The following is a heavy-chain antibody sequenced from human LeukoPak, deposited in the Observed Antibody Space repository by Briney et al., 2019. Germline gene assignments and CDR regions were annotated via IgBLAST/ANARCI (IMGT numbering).Heavy chain of an antibody. CDR2: INSDGSST. Sequence: GGSLRLSCAASGFTFSTYWMHWVRQAPGKGLVWVSHINSDGSSTSYADSVKGRFTISRDNAKNTLYLQMNSLRDEDTAVYYCARDPAAYGMDVWGQGTTVTVSS. D-gene: IGHD6-13*01. CDR3: ARDPAAYGMDV. V-gene: IGHV3-74*01. J-gene: IGHJ6*02. CDR1: GFTFSTYW.